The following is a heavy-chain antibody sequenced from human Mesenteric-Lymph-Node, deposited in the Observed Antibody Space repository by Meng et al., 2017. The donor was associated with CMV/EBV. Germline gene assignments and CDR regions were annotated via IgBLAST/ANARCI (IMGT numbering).Heavy chain of an antibody. CDR2: ISYDERNK. V-gene: IGHV3-30*04. J-gene: IGHJ6*02. CDR3: ARDSYGMDV. CDR1: GFSFSTYA. Sequence: GESLKISCVVSGFSFSTYAMHWVRQAPGKGLEWVAVISYDERNKYYADSVKGRFTISRDDSKNTLFLQMNSLSAEDTGVYYCARDSYGMDVWGQGTTVTVSS.